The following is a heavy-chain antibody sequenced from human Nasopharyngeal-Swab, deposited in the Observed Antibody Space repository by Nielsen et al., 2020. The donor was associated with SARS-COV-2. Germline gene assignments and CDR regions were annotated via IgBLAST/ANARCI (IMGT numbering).Heavy chain of an antibody. J-gene: IGHJ5*02. CDR1: GFTFSSYS. CDR2: ISSSSSTI. Sequence: SLKISCAASGFTFSSYSMNWVRQAPGKGLEWVSYISSSSSTIYYADSVKGRFTISRDNAKNSLYLQMNSLRAEDTAVYYCARATRPRYCSSTSCFNWFDPWGQGTLVTVSS. CDR3: ARATRPRYCSSTSCFNWFDP. D-gene: IGHD2-2*01. V-gene: IGHV3-48*01.